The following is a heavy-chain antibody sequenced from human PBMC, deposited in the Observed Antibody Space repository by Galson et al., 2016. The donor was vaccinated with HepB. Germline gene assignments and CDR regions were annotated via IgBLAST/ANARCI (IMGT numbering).Heavy chain of an antibody. CDR1: GFTFSNYN. V-gene: IGHV3-48*02. Sequence: SLRLSCAASGFTFSNYNMNWVRQAPGKGLEWLSYISSSSKTIYYADSVKGRFTVSRDNAKNSLYLQMNSLTDDDTAVYHCARDKVHDYDSIPNDYWGQGTLVTVSS. D-gene: IGHD3-22*01. CDR2: ISSSSKTI. CDR3: ARDKVHDYDSIPNDY. J-gene: IGHJ4*02.